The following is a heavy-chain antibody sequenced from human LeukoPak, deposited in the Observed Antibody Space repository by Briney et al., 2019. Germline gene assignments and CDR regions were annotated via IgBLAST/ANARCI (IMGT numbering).Heavy chain of an antibody. CDR3: ARANYDILTGYYFASHYFDY. CDR2: IYYSGTT. CDR1: GGSISNYY. Sequence: SETLSLTCTVSGGSISNYYWSWIRQPPGKGLEWIGYIYYSGTTNYNPSLKSRVTISVDTSKNQFSLKLSSVTAADTAVYYCARANYDILTGYYFASHYFDYWGQGTLVTVSS. D-gene: IGHD3-9*01. V-gene: IGHV4-59*12. J-gene: IGHJ4*02.